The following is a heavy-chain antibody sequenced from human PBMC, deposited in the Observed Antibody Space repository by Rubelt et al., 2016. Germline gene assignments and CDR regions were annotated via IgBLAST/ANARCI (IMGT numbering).Heavy chain of an antibody. CDR1: GGSISSSTYY. V-gene: IGHV4-39*07. J-gene: IGHJ4*02. CDR2: IYSGGDT. Sequence: QLQLQESGPGLVKPSETLSLTCAVSGGSISSSTYYSGWIRQPPGKGLEWIGSIYSGGDTYYNPSLQSRVTIPVDTSKNQSSLKLNSVTAADTAMYYWAAAVDYWGQGTLVTVSS. D-gene: IGHD6-25*01. CDR3: AAAVDY.